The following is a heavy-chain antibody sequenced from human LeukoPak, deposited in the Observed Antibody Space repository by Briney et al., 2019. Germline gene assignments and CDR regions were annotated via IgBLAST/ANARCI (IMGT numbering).Heavy chain of an antibody. CDR1: GYIFTS. Sequence: GESLQISCKASGYIFTSQVSGKVLEWMGIIYPGDSDGRYNPSFQGQLTISADKSISTAYLQWSGLKASDTAMFYCARWAAVGAYPPRGYFDYWGQGTLVTVSS. CDR3: ARWAAVGAYPPRGYFDY. J-gene: IGHJ4*02. D-gene: IGHD1-26*01. CDR2: IYPGDSDG. V-gene: IGHV5-51*01.